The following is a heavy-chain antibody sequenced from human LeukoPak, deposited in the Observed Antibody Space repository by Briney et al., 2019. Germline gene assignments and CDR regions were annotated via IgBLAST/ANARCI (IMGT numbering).Heavy chain of an antibody. CDR2: IYTSGST. J-gene: IGHJ3*02. D-gene: IGHD2-2*01. CDR3: ARDRAGYCSSTSCSDAFDI. CDR1: GGSISSYY. V-gene: IGHV4-4*07. Sequence: SEALSLTCTVSGGSISSYYWSWIRQPAGKGLEWIGRIYTSGSTNYNPSLKSRVTMSVDTSKNQFSLKLSSVTAADTAAYYCARDRAGYCSSTSCSDAFDIWGQGTMVTVSS.